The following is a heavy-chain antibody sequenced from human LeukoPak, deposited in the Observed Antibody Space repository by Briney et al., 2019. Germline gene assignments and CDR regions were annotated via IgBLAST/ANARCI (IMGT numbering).Heavy chain of an antibody. J-gene: IGHJ4*02. Sequence: PGGSLRLSCAASGFTFSSHEMNWVRQAPGKGLEWVAVISYDGSNKYYADSVKGRFTISRDNSKNTLYLQMNSLRAEDTAVYYCARGVAALDYWGQGTLVTVSS. V-gene: IGHV3-30*04. CDR1: GFTFSSHE. D-gene: IGHD2-15*01. CDR3: ARGVAALDY. CDR2: ISYDGSNK.